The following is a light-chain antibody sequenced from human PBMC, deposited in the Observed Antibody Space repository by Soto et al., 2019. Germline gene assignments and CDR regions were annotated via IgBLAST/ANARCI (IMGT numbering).Light chain of an antibody. CDR1: QSVSSY. CDR2: GAS. V-gene: IGKV3-11*01. J-gene: IGKJ2*01. CDR3: QQRSNWPRT. Sequence: EIVLTQSPATLSLSPGERATLSCRASQSVSSYLAWFQPKPGQAPRLLIYGASTRATGIPARFSGSGSGTDFTLTISSLEPEDFAVYSCQQRSNWPRTFGQGTKVEI.